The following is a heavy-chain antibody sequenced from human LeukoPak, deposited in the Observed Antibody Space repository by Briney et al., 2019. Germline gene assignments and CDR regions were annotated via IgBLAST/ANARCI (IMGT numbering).Heavy chain of an antibody. CDR1: GYSFTTYW. J-gene: IGHJ5*02. V-gene: IGHV5-51*01. CDR2: IHPGVSNT. D-gene: IGHD2-2*01. Sequence: PRESLKISCKGSGYSFTTYWIGWVRQMPGKGLEWMGIIHPGVSNTRYSPSFQGQVTISADRSISTSYLQWSSLKASGTAIYYCAKVLRGFCSNTSCPNWFDPWGQGTLVTVSS. CDR3: AKVLRGFCSNTSCPNWFDP.